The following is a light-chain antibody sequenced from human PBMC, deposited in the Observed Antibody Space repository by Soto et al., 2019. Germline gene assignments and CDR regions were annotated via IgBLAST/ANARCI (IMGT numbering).Light chain of an antibody. J-gene: IGLJ1*01. CDR2: DVS. CDR3: ISYTSSGTYV. CDR1: SSDVGGYKY. V-gene: IGLV2-14*01. Sequence: QSVLTQPASVSGSPGQSITISCTGTSSDVGGYKYVSWYQQHPGKAPKVMIYDVSNRSSGVSNRFSGSKSGNTASLTISGLQAEDEADYYCISYTSSGTYVFGTGTKLTVL.